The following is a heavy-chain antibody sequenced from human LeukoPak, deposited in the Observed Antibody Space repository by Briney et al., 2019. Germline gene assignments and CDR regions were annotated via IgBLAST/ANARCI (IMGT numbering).Heavy chain of an antibody. D-gene: IGHD2-2*01. J-gene: IGHJ4*02. CDR2: IYYSGST. CDR1: GGSISSYY. CDR3: ARHRHHCSSTSCYPYYFDY. Sequence: PSETLSLTCTVSGGSISSYYWSWIRQPPGKGLEWIGYIYYSGSTNYNPSLKSRVTISVDTSKNQFSLKLSSVTAADTAVYYCARHRHHCSSTSCYPYYFDYWGQGTLVTVSS. V-gene: IGHV4-59*08.